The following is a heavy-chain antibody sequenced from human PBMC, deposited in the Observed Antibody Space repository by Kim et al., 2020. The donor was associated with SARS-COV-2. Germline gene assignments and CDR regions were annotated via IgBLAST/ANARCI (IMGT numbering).Heavy chain of an antibody. CDR2: IWYDGSNK. CDR1: GFTFRNHG. V-gene: IGHV3-33*08. J-gene: IGHJ4*02. CDR3: ARVGKWEPSYYFDY. D-gene: IGHD1-26*01. Sequence: GGSLRLSCAASGFTFRNHGMNWVRQAPGKGLEWVAVIWYDGSNKYYADSVKGRFTVSRDNSKNMLYLQIDSLRAEDTAAYYCARVGKWEPSYYFDYWGQGTLVTVSS.